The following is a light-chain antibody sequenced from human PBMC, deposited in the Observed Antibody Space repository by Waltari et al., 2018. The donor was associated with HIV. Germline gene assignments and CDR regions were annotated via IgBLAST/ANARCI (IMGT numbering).Light chain of an antibody. V-gene: IGLV1-51*01. CDR1: NSNIGNNY. Sequence: QSVLTQPPSMSMALGQKVTISCSGINSNIGNNYVSWYLQVPGTAPKLLIYDNNKRPSEIPARFSGSKTGTSATLGITGLQTVDEADYYCGVWDSSLSAWVFGGGTTLTVL. CDR2: DNN. J-gene: IGLJ3*02. CDR3: GVWDSSLSAWV.